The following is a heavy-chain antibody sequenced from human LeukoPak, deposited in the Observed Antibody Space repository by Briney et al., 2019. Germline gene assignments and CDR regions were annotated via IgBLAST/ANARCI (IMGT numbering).Heavy chain of an antibody. CDR2: IRVSADST. J-gene: IGHJ4*02. CDR3: ARGDYFDY. CDR1: GFTFNNYG. V-gene: IGHV3-23*01. Sequence: PGGSLRLSCAASGFTFNNYGMIWARQAPGKGLEWVSAIRVSADSTYYADSVKGRFTISRDNSKNTLYLQMNSLRAEDTAVYYCARGDYFDYWGQGTLVTVSS.